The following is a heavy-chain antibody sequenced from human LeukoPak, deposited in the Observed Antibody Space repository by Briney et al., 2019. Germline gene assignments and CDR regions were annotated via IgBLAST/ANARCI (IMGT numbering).Heavy chain of an antibody. D-gene: IGHD3-10*01. CDR1: GFTFSSYA. CDR3: AKDYRRLLWFGDRLKGYYYGMDV. J-gene: IGHJ6*04. CDR2: ISYDGSSK. Sequence: PGRSLRLSCAASGFTFSSYAMHWVRQAPGKGLEWVAVISYDGSSKYYADSVKGRFTISRDNSKNTLYLQMNSLRAEDTAVYYCAKDYRRLLWFGDRLKGYYYGMDVWGKGTTVTVSS. V-gene: IGHV3-30-3*01.